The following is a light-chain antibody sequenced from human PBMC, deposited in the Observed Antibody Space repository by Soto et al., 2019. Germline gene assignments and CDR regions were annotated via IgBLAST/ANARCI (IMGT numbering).Light chain of an antibody. CDR3: CSFAGPRGLI. Sequence: QSALTQPASVSGSPGQSITISCTGTSSDVGIYNLVSWFQQHPGKAPKLMIYEGSKRPSGISDRFSGSKSGNTSFLTISGLQAEDESDYYCCSFAGPRGLIFGGGTNLTVL. CDR2: EGS. J-gene: IGLJ2*01. CDR1: SSDVGIYNL. V-gene: IGLV2-23*01.